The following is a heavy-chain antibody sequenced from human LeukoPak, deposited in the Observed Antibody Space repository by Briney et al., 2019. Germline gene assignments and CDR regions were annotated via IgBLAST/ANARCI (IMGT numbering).Heavy chain of an antibody. Sequence: SETLSLTCTVSGGSISSYYWSWIRQPPGKGLEWIGYIYYSGSTNYNPSLKSRVTISVDPSKNQFSLKLSSVTAADTAVYYCARHRPGTKKGYYYGMDVWGQGTTVTVSS. J-gene: IGHJ6*02. CDR2: IYYSGST. V-gene: IGHV4-59*08. CDR1: GGSISSYY. D-gene: IGHD2-2*01. CDR3: ARHRPGTKKGYYYGMDV.